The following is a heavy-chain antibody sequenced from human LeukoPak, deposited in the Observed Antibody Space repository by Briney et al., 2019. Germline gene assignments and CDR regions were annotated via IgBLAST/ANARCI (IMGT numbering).Heavy chain of an antibody. Sequence: GGSLRLSCVASGFTFNSYAMHWVRQAPGKGLEYVSGISSNGGSTYYANSVKGRFTISRDNSKNTLYLQMGSLRAEDMAVYYCARVMGYCTSTSCYGSLDYWGQGTLVTVSS. CDR1: GFTFNSYA. D-gene: IGHD2-2*01. V-gene: IGHV3-64*01. J-gene: IGHJ4*02. CDR3: ARVMGYCTSTSCYGSLDY. CDR2: ISSNGGST.